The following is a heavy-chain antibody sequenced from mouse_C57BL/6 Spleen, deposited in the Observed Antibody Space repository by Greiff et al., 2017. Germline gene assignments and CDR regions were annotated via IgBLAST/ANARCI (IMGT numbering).Heavy chain of an antibody. CDR3: ARIGYGYDDRVDY. V-gene: IGHV1-26*01. Sequence: EVQLQQSGPELVKPGASVKISCKASGYTFTDYYMNWVKQSHGKSLEWIGDINPNNGGTSYNQKFKGKATLTVDKSSSTAYMELRSLTSEDSAVYYCARIGYGYDDRVDYWGQGTSVTVSS. CDR1: GYTFTDYY. D-gene: IGHD2-2*01. CDR2: INPNNGGT. J-gene: IGHJ4*01.